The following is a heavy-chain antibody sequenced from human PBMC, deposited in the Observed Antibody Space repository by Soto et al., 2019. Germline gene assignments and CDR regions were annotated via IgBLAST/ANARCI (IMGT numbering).Heavy chain of an antibody. CDR2: VYPGDSDT. CDR1: GYTFSKYW. J-gene: IGHJ6*02. D-gene: IGHD3-3*01. Sequence: GSLKISCQASGYTFSKYWIAWVLQMPGKGLEYVGIVYPGDSDTRYSPSFQGQVTISVDTSTSTAYMQWNSLKASDSAMYYCARRLKDDSGSLPYYSAFDVWGRGTTVTVSS. CDR3: ARRLKDDSGSLPYYSAFDV. V-gene: IGHV5-51*01.